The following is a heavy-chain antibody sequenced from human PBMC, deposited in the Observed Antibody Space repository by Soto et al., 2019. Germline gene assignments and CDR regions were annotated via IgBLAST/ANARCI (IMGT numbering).Heavy chain of an antibody. J-gene: IGHJ4*02. D-gene: IGHD4-17*01. V-gene: IGHV3-66*01. CDR1: GFTVSSNY. CDR2: IYRGVNT. Sequence: DVQLVESGGGLVQPGGSLRLSCAASGFTVSSNYMSWIRQAPGKGLEGVSVIYRGVNTYYADFVKGRFTIPRENSKNTLYFQMNSLGAEDADVYYCASGNGDWVSNYLDYWGQGTLVTVS. CDR3: ASGNGDWVSNYLDY.